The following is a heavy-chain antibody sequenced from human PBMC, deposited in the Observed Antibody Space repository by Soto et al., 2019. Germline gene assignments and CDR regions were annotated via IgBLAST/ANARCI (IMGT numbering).Heavy chain of an antibody. Sequence: PGGSLRLSCAASGFTFSSYEMNWVRQAPGKGLEWVSYISSSGSTIYYADSVKGRFTISRDNAKNSLYLQMNSLRAEDTAVYYCARDSTEGVGAARYDYYYGMDVWGQGTTVTVSS. V-gene: IGHV3-48*03. CDR2: ISSSGSTI. CDR1: GFTFSSYE. CDR3: ARDSTEGVGAARYDYYYGMDV. J-gene: IGHJ6*02. D-gene: IGHD2-15*01.